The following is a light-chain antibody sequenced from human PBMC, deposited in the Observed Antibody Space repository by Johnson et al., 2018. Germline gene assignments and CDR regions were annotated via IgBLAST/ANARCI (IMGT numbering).Light chain of an antibody. V-gene: IGLV1-51*02. CDR3: GTWDSSLSAGNV. Sequence: QSVLTQPPSVSAAPGQKVTISCSGSSSNIGNNYVSWYQQLPGTAPTLLIYENNKRPSGIPDRFSGSKSATSATLGITGLQTGDEADYYCGTWDSSLSAGNVFGTGTKVTVL. CDR1: SSNIGNNY. CDR2: ENN. J-gene: IGLJ1*01.